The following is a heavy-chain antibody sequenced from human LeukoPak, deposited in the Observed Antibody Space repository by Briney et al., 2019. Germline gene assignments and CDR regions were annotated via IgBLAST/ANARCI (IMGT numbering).Heavy chain of an antibody. V-gene: IGHV4-39*01. J-gene: IGHJ4*02. CDR3: ARPAYGSGSYSGFDY. D-gene: IGHD3-10*01. CDR2: IYYSGST. Sequence: PSETLSLTCTVSGGSISSSSYYWGWIRQPPGKGLEWIGTIYYSGSTYYNPSLKSRATISEDTSKNQFSLKLSSVTAADTAVYYCARPAYGSGSYSGFDYWGQGTLVTVSS. CDR1: GGSISSSSYY.